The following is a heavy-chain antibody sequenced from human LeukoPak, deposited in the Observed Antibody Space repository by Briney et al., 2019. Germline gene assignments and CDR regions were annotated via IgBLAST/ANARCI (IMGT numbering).Heavy chain of an antibody. CDR2: INHSGST. J-gene: IGHJ4*02. D-gene: IGHD5-18*01. V-gene: IGHV4-34*01. Sequence: RSSETLSLTCAVYGGSFSGYYWSWIRQPPGKGLEWIGEINHSGSTNYNPSLKSRVTISVDTSKNQFSLKLSSVTAADTAVYYCARTRGYSYGPSDYWGQGTLVTVSS. CDR3: ARTRGYSYGPSDY. CDR1: GGSFSGYY.